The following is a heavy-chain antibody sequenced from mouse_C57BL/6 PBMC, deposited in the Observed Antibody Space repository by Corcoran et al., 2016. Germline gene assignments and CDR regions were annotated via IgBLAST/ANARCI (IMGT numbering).Heavy chain of an antibody. D-gene: IGHD1-1*01. CDR1: GYTFTSYW. CDR3: ARWDYYGSSGY. V-gene: IGHV1-64*01. CDR2: IHPNSGST. Sequence: QVQLQQPGAELVKPGASVKLSCKASGYTFTSYWMHWVKQRPGQGLEWIGMIHPNSGSTNYNEKFKSKATLTVDKSSSTAYMQLSSLTSEDSAVYYCARWDYYGSSGYWGQGTTLTVSS. J-gene: IGHJ2*01.